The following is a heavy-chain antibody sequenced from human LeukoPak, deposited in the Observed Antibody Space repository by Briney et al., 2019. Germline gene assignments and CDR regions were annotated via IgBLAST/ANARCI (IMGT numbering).Heavy chain of an antibody. Sequence: ASVKVSCKASGYTFTSYGISWVRQAPGQGLEWMGWISAYNGNTNYAQKLQGRVTMTTDTSTSTAYMELRSLRSDDTAVYYCARDSPTYYYDSSGYYPNWFDPWGQGTLVNVSS. J-gene: IGHJ5*02. V-gene: IGHV1-18*01. CDR2: ISAYNGNT. CDR3: ARDSPTYYYDSSGYYPNWFDP. D-gene: IGHD3-22*01. CDR1: GYTFTSYG.